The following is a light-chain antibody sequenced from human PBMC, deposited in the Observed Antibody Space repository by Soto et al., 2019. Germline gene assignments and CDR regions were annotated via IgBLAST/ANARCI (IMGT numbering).Light chain of an antibody. Sequence: QSALTQPASVSGSPGQSITISCTGTSSDVGTYKYVSWYQQHSGKAPKLMIYEVSNRPSGVSNRCSGSKSGNTASLTISGLQADDEADYYCSAYTSSLTLYVFGSGTKVTVL. CDR3: SAYTSSLTLYV. CDR2: EVS. J-gene: IGLJ1*01. V-gene: IGLV2-14*01. CDR1: SSDVGTYKY.